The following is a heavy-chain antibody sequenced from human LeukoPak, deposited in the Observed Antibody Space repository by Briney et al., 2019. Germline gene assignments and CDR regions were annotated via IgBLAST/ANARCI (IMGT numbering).Heavy chain of an antibody. CDR2: IYTDGRT. Sequence: GGSPRLSCATSGPTVRSNYMTWVRQAPGKGLEWVSFIYTDGRTYYADSVKGRFTISRDNSKNTLYLHMNGLRAEDTALYYCARDRYDDSGYYEYWGQGTLVTVSS. J-gene: IGHJ4*02. CDR3: ARDRYDDSGYYEY. CDR1: GPTVRSNY. V-gene: IGHV3-53*01. D-gene: IGHD3-22*01.